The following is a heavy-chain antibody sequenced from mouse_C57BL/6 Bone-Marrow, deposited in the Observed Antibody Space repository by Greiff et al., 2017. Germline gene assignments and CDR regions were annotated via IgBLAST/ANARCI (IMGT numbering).Heavy chain of an antibody. CDR3: ARFGILWLRPYYFDY. CDR2: ILPGSGCT. V-gene: IGHV1-9*01. Sequence: QVQLQQSGAELMKPGASVKLSCKATGYTFTGYWIEWVKQRPGHGLEWIGEILPGSGCTNYNEKFKGKATFTADTSSNTAYMQLSSLTTEDSAIYYCARFGILWLRPYYFDYWGQGTTLTVSA. D-gene: IGHD2-2*01. CDR1: GYTFTGYW. J-gene: IGHJ2*01.